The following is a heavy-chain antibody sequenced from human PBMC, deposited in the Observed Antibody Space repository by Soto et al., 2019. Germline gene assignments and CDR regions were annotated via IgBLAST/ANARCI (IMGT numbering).Heavy chain of an antibody. CDR2: IFPLLAMV. J-gene: IGHJ4*02. Sequence: QGNLVQYGTEMKKPGSSVMDACKVSGGDRSNSGISWVRQAPGQGLEWMGGIFPLLAMVDYSQKFQGRGTISADESTNTAFMDRGSLRSEDTAVYYCAKDDGAGFKSWGQGTLVIVSS. CDR3: AKDDGAGFKS. D-gene: IGHD1-26*01. CDR1: GGDRSNSG. V-gene: IGHV1-69*04.